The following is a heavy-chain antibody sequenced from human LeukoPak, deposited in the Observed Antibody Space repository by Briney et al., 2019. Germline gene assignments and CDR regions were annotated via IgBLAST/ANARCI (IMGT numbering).Heavy chain of an antibody. J-gene: IGHJ4*02. V-gene: IGHV3-7*01. D-gene: IGHD3-22*01. CDR3: AADYYDSSGYSTFDY. CDR1: GFSFSSYW. CDR2: IKQDGNEK. Sequence: GGSLRLSCAASGFSFSSYWMSWVRQAPGKGLEWVASIKQDGNEKYYVDSVKGRFTISRDNNKNMVYLQMNSLRAEDTAVYYCAADYYDSSGYSTFDYWGQGTLVTVSS.